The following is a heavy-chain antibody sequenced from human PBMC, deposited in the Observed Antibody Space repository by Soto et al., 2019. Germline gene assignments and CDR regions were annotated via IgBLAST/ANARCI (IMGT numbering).Heavy chain of an antibody. Sequence: QVQLVQSGAEVKKPGASVKVSCKAFGYTFTSYDIDWVRQATGQGLEWIGWMNPNSGNTGYAQKFQGRVTMTRNTSISTAYMELSSLRSEDTAVYYCARGLGYCSGGSCSYYYYMDVWGKGTTVTVSS. CDR1: GYTFTSYD. CDR3: ARGLGYCSGGSCSYYYYMDV. D-gene: IGHD2-15*01. J-gene: IGHJ6*03. CDR2: MNPNSGNT. V-gene: IGHV1-8*01.